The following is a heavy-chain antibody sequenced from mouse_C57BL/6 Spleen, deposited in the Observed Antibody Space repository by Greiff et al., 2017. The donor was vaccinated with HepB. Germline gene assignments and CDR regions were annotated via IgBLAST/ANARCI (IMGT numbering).Heavy chain of an antibody. CDR2: IYPGDGDT. Sequence: VKLQESGPELVKPGASVKISCKASGYAFSSSWMNWVKQRPGKGLEWIGRIYPGDGDTNYNGKFKGKATLTADKSSSTAYMQLSSLTSEDSAVYFCAREGWLLPYYAMDYWGQGTSVTVSS. CDR1: GYAFSSSW. D-gene: IGHD2-3*01. J-gene: IGHJ4*01. V-gene: IGHV1-82*01. CDR3: AREGWLLPYYAMDY.